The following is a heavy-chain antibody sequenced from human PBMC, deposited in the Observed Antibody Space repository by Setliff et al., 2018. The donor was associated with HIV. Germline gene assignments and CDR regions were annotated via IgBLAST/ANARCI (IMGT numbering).Heavy chain of an antibody. V-gene: IGHV4-39*01. CDR1: GGSINRGTYY. Sequence: ASETLSLTCSVSGGSINRGTYYWGWIRQPPGKGLEWIGSMYHTGSTYYNPSLKSRVTISVDTSKNQFSLKLSSVTAADTAVYYCASPASDSSTVNGADYWGQGTLVTVSS. D-gene: IGHD6-13*01. CDR3: ASPASDSSTVNGADY. J-gene: IGHJ4*02. CDR2: MYHTGST.